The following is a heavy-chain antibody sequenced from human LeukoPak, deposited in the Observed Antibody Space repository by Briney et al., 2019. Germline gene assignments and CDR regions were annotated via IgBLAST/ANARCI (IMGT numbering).Heavy chain of an antibody. Sequence: SETLSLTCTVSGYSISTTFYWGWIRQPPGKGLGCIGYIFPCGSTYYNPSLESRVTMSIDTSKNHFSLKVNPVTAADTPVYYCARVERGGVLVVWGPGTLVIVSS. D-gene: IGHD3-16*01. V-gene: IGHV4-38-2*02. J-gene: IGHJ4*02. CDR2: IFPCGST. CDR1: GYSISTTFY. CDR3: ARVERGGVLVV.